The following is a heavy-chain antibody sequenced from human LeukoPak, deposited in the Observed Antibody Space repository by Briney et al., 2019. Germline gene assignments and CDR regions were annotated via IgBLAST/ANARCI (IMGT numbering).Heavy chain of an antibody. CDR3: ARLPGIAVAGSGMDV. D-gene: IGHD6-19*01. Sequence: ASVKVSCKASGYTFTDYYMHWVRQAPGQGLEWMGWINPNSGGTNYAQKFQGRVTMTRDTSISTAYMELSRLRSDDTAVYYCARLPGIAVAGSGMDVWGKGTTVTISS. V-gene: IGHV1-2*02. J-gene: IGHJ6*03. CDR1: GYTFTDYY. CDR2: INPNSGGT.